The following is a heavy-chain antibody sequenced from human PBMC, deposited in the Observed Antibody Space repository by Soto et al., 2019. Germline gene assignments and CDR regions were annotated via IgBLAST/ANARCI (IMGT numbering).Heavy chain of an antibody. CDR1: GFTFNTYV. Sequence: PGGSLRLSCAASGFTFNTYVMNWVRQAPGKGLEWVSTISYSADKTHYADSVKGRFIISRDNSRDTLFLQMNSLRADDAAVYYCARRARTATTNWGAFDVWGQGTMVTVSS. V-gene: IGHV3-23*01. CDR2: ISYSADKT. D-gene: IGHD1-7*01. CDR3: ARRARTATTNWGAFDV. J-gene: IGHJ3*01.